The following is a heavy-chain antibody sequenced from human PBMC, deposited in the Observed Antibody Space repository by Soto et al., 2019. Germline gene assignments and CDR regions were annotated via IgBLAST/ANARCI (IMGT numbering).Heavy chain of an antibody. J-gene: IGHJ5*02. CDR1: GYRFTYYW. CDR3: ARANVWNADFCAINSFDP. D-gene: IGHD1-1*01. CDR2: IYLGDSDT. V-gene: IGHV5-51*01. Sequence: PGGSPKISCKGSGYRFTYYWLGWVRQMPGKGLEGMGTIYLGDSDTRYSPTFQGRVTISADKSIIAAYLQWGRLKASDTAMYYCARANVWNADFCAINSFDPWGQGTLVTVSS.